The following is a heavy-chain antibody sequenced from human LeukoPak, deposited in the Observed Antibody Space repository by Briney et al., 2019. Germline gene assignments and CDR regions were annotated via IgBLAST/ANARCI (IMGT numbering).Heavy chain of an antibody. Sequence: PSETLSLTCTVSGGSISSGSYYWRWIRQPPGKGLEYIGFVYHSSSTNYNPSLKSRVTMSLDTSKNQFSLNLNSVSAADTAVYYCARGPCTSANCYWSLDYWGQGILVTVSS. CDR1: GGSISSGSYY. CDR2: VYHSSST. CDR3: ARGPCTSANCYWSLDY. D-gene: IGHD2-2*01. V-gene: IGHV4-61*01. J-gene: IGHJ4*02.